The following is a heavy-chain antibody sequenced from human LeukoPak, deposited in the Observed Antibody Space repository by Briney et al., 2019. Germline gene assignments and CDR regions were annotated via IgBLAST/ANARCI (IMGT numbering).Heavy chain of an antibody. D-gene: IGHD6-6*01. V-gene: IGHV6-1*01. CDR3: ARRGPAGSSSSGMDV. CDR2: TYYRSKWYN. CDR1: GDSVSSNSVT. J-gene: IGHJ6*02. Sequence: SQTLSLTCAISGDSVSSNSVTWNWIRQSPSRGLEWLGRTYYRSKWYNDYAESVKSRITINPDTSKNQFSLRLNSVTPEDTAVYYCARRGPAGSSSSGMDVWGQGTTVTVSS.